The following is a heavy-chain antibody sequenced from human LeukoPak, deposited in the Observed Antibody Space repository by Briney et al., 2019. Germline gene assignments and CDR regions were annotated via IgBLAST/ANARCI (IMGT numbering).Heavy chain of an antibody. CDR3: ARDPSLRFFNWFDP. CDR1: GGSISSYY. CDR2: IYTSGST. Sequence: SETLSLTCTVSGGSISSYYWSWIRQPAGKGLEWIGRIYTSGSTNYNPSLKSRVTMSVDTSKNQFSLKLSSVTAADTAVYYCARDPSLRFFNWFDPWGQGTLVTVSS. V-gene: IGHV4-4*07. D-gene: IGHD3-3*01. J-gene: IGHJ5*02.